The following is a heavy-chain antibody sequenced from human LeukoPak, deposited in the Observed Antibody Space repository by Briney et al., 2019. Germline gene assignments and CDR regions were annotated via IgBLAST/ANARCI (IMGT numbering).Heavy chain of an antibody. Sequence: GGSLRLSCSASGFTFSSYAMHWVRQAPGKGLEYVSAISSNGGSTYYADSVKGRFTISRDNSKNTLYLQMSSLRAEDTAVYYCVKDRYCSGGSCYSPFDYWGQGTLVTVSS. CDR3: VKDRYCSGGSCYSPFDY. V-gene: IGHV3-64D*06. CDR2: ISSNGGST. CDR1: GFTFSSYA. J-gene: IGHJ4*02. D-gene: IGHD2-15*01.